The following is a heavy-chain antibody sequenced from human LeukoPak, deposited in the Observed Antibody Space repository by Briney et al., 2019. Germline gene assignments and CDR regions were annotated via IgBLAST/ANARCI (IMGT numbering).Heavy chain of an antibody. J-gene: IGHJ4*02. CDR3: AREGRVVPAFDY. Sequence: SETLSLTCTVSGGSISSYYWSWIPQPPGKGLEWIGYIYYSGSTNYNPSLKSRVTISVDTSKNQFSLKLSSVTAADTAVYYCAREGRVVPAFDYWGQGTLVTVSS. CDR2: IYYSGST. V-gene: IGHV4-59*01. D-gene: IGHD2-2*01. CDR1: GGSISSYY.